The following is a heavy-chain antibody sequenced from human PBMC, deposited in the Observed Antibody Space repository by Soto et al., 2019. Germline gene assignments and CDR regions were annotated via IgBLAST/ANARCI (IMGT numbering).Heavy chain of an antibody. D-gene: IGHD2-2*01. CDR3: AICSSTSCYLGAFDI. CDR2: INAGNGNT. Sequence: ASVKVSCKASGYTFTSYAMHWVRQAPGQRLEWMGWINAGNGNTKYSQKFQGRVTITRDTSASTAYMELSSLRSEDTAVYYCAICSSTSCYLGAFDIWGQGXMVTVSS. V-gene: IGHV1-3*01. J-gene: IGHJ3*02. CDR1: GYTFTSYA.